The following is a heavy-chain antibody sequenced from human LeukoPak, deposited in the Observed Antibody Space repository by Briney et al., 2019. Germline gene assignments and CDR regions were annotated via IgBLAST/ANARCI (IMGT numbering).Heavy chain of an antibody. CDR2: IYYSGST. CDR1: GGSISSYY. CDR3: ARRDYGEHFDY. J-gene: IGHJ4*02. Sequence: KSSETLSLTCTVSGGSISSYYWSWIRQPPGKGLEWIGYIYYSGSTNYNPSLKSRVTISVDTSKNQFSLKPSSVTAADTAVYYCARRDYGEHFDYWGQGTLVTVSS. V-gene: IGHV4-59*01. D-gene: IGHD4-17*01.